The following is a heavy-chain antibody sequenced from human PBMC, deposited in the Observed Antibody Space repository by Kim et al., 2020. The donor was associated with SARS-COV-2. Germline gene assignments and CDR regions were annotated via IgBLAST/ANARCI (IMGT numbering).Heavy chain of an antibody. CDR1: GYTFTSYA. D-gene: IGHD2-15*01. CDR3: ARDFCRDYCSGVGFDY. J-gene: IGHJ4*02. V-gene: IGHV7-4-1*02. Sequence: ASVKVSCKASGYTFTSYAMNWVRQAPGQGLEWMGWINTNTGNPTYAQGFTGRFVFSLDTSVSTAYLQISSLKAEDTAVYYCARDFCRDYCSGVGFDYWGQGTLVTVSS. CDR2: INTNTGNP.